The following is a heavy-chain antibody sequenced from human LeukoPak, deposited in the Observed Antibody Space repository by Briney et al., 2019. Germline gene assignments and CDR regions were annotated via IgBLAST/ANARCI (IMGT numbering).Heavy chain of an antibody. CDR2: ISGSGGST. J-gene: IGHJ5*02. CDR1: GFTFSSYA. CDR3: AKVDDIVVVPAAITFFDP. V-gene: IGHV3-23*01. D-gene: IGHD2-2*01. Sequence: GGSLRLSCAASGFTFSSYAMSWVRQAPGKGLEWVSAISGSGGSTYYADSVKGRFTISRDNSKNTLYLQMNSLRAEDTAVYYCAKVDDIVVVPAAITFFDPWGQGTLVTVSS.